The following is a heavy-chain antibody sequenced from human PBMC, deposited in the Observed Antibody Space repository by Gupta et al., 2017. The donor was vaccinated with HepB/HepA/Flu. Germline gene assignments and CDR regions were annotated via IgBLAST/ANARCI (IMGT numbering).Heavy chain of an antibody. CDR1: GDTFTTYG. Sequence: VKVSCKASGDTFTTYGISWVRQAPGQGLEWVGWISPYNGNTDYAQKFQGRVTMTTDTSTTTAYMELRSLRPDDSAVYYCAKGIAVSSGLDVWGQGTTVTGSS. D-gene: IGHD6-19*01. J-gene: IGHJ6*02. CDR2: ISPYNGNT. V-gene: IGHV1-18*01. CDR3: AKGIAVSSGLDV.